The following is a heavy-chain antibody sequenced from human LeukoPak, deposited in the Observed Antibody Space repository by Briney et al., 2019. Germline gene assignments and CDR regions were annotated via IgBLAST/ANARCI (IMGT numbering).Heavy chain of an antibody. J-gene: IGHJ4*02. CDR2: IYTSGST. Sequence: PSETLPLTCTVSGGSISSYYWSWIRQPPGKGLEWIGYIYTSGSTNYNPSLTSRVTISVDTSKNQFSLKLSSVTAADTAVYYCARGKGDLSMIVMIVTAVEFYFDSWGPGTLVTVSS. CDR1: GGSISSYY. D-gene: IGHD3-22*01. CDR3: ARGKGDLSMIVMIVTAVEFYFDS. V-gene: IGHV4-4*09.